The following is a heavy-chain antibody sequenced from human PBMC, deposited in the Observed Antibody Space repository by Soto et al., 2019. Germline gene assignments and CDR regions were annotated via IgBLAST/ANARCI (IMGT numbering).Heavy chain of an antibody. V-gene: IGHV4-59*01. CDR3: ARGMYCSGGSCYSHWLDP. CDR1: GGSISSYY. J-gene: IGHJ5*02. Sequence: PSETLSLTCTVSGGSISSYYWSWIRQPPGKGLECIGYMYYSARTNYNPSLKSRVTISVDTSKNQFSLKLSSVTAADTAVYYCARGMYCSGGSCYSHWLDPWGQGTLVTVSS. CDR2: MYYSART. D-gene: IGHD2-15*01.